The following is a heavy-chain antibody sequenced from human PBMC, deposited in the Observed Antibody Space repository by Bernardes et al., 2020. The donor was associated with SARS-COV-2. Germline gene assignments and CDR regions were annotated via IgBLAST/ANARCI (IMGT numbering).Heavy chain of an antibody. D-gene: IGHD5-12*01. J-gene: IGHJ4*02. V-gene: IGHV4-4*02. CDR1: GDSISTSYW. CDR2: IFHSGSA. CDR3: ARGKWRWMATFDF. Sequence: SETLSLTCTVSGDSISTSYWWVWVRQSPGKEMEWIGEIFHSGSANYKSSLKSRLTMSVDKSKNQFSLRLRSVTAADTAFYYCARGKWRWMATFDFWGQGTLVTVSS.